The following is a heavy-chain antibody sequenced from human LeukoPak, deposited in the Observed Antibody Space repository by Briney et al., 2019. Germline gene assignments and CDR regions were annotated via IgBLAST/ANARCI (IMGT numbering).Heavy chain of an antibody. CDR3: AKDKGCSSTSCYHYYYYGMDV. D-gene: IGHD2-2*01. Sequence: GGSLRLSCAASGFTFDDYTMHWVRQAPGKGLEWVSLISWDGGSTYYADSVKGRFTISRDNSKNSLYLQMNSLRTEDTALYYYAKDKGCSSTSCYHYYYYGMDVWGQGTTVTVSS. V-gene: IGHV3-43*01. CDR1: GFTFDDYT. J-gene: IGHJ6*02. CDR2: ISWDGGST.